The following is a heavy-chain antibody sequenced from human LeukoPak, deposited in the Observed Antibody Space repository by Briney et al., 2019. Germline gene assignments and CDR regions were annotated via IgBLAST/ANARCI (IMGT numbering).Heavy chain of an antibody. CDR2: IKQDGSEK. D-gene: IGHD5-18*01. CDR3: ARGYSYGRRYYYYYMDV. Sequence: GGSLRLSCAASGFDFSSYWMNWVRQAPGKGLEWVANIKQDGSEKYFVDSVKGRFTISRDNANNSLYLQMNSLRAEDTAVYYCARGYSYGRRYYYYYMDVWGKGTTVTVSS. V-gene: IGHV3-7*01. CDR1: GFDFSSYW. J-gene: IGHJ6*03.